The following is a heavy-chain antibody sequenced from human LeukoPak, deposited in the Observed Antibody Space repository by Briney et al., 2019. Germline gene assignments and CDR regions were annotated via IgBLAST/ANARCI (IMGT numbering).Heavy chain of an antibody. CDR3: ARVVVSSGSLDY. CDR2: ISSSSGYI. D-gene: IGHD3-10*01. Sequence: GGSLRLSCAASGFTFSSYTMNWVRQAPGKGLEWVSSISSSSGYIYYAESVKGRFTISRDSARNSLYLQMNSLRAEDTAVYYCARVVVSSGSLDYWGQGTLVTVTS. V-gene: IGHV3-21*01. J-gene: IGHJ4*02. CDR1: GFTFSSYT.